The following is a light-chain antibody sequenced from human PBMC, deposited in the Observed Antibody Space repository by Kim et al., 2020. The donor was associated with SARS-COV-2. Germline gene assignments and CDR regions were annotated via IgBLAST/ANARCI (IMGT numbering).Light chain of an antibody. Sequence: DIQMTQSPSTLSASVGDRITITCRASQSISNKLAWYQQKPGKAPKFLIYQASNLESGVPSRFSGSGSGTEFTLTMSSLQPDDFATYYCQQYTSFPYTFGQGTKLEI. CDR1: QSISNK. CDR2: QAS. CDR3: QQYTSFPYT. V-gene: IGKV1-5*03. J-gene: IGKJ2*01.